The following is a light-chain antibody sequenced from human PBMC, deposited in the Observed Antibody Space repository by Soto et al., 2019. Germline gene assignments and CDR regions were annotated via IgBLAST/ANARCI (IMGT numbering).Light chain of an antibody. V-gene: IGLV1-40*01. Sequence: QSVLTQPPSVSGAPGQRVTMSCTGSSSNIGAHYDVHWYQQLPGTAPKLLIYGNSNRPSGVPDRFSGSKSGTSAYLAITGLQAEDEADYYCQSYDSSLSGYVFGTGTKLTVL. J-gene: IGLJ1*01. CDR3: QSYDSSLSGYV. CDR1: SSNIGAHYD. CDR2: GNS.